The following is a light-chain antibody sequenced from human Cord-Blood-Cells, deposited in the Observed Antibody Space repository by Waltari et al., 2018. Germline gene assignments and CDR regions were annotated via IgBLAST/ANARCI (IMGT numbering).Light chain of an antibody. CDR3: SSYTSSSTYV. CDR1: SSAGGGYNY. V-gene: IGLV2-14*01. J-gene: IGLJ1*01. Sequence: QSALTQPASVSGSPGQSITISCTATSSAGGGYNYVSWYQQPPGKAPKLMIYDFSKRPSGVSNRFSGSKSGNTASLTISGLQAEDEADYYCSSYTSSSTYVFGTGTKVTVL. CDR2: DFS.